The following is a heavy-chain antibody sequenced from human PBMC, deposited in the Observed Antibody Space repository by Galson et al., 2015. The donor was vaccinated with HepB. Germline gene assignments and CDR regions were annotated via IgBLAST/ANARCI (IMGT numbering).Heavy chain of an antibody. CDR3: VKDQYLYSALAGTMAGFDY. CDR2: ISHDGSNK. D-gene: IGHD6-19*01. V-gene: IGHV3-30*18. CDR1: IFTFSNYG. J-gene: IGHJ4*02. Sequence: SLRLSCAASIFTFSNYGMHWVRQAPGTGLEWVAVISHDGSNKYYADPVKGRFTISRDNAKNTMYQQMNSARAEDTALYYCVKDQYLYSALAGTMAGFDYWGQGTLVTVSS.